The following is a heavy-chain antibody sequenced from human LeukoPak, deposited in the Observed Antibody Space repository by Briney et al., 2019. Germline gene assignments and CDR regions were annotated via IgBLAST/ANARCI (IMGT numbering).Heavy chain of an antibody. CDR3: ARGGNKWELDNWFDP. CDR1: GGPISSSNW. D-gene: IGHD1-26*01. V-gene: IGHV4-4*02. Sequence: SGTLSLTCAVSGGPISSSNWWSWVRQPPGKGLEWIGEIFHSGSTNYNPSLKSRVTISVDKSKNQFSLKLNSVTAADTAVYYCARGGNKWELDNWFDPWGQGTLVTVSS. J-gene: IGHJ5*02. CDR2: IFHSGST.